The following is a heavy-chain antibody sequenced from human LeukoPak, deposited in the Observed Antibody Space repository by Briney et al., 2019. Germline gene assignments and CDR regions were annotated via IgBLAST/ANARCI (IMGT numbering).Heavy chain of an antibody. D-gene: IGHD2-2*01. CDR1: GYTFTDYA. CDR2: INAGNGDT. V-gene: IGHV1-3*01. CDR3: ARGSTSDWPFDY. Sequence: ASVKVSCKASGYTFTDYAIHWVRLAPGQRLEWMGWINAGNGDTKYSQKFQGRVTITRDTSASIVYMELNSLISEDTALYSCARGSTSDWPFDYWGQGTRVTVSS. J-gene: IGHJ4*02.